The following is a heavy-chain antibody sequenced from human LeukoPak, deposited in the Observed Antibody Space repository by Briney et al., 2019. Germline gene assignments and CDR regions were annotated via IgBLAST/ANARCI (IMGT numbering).Heavy chain of an antibody. Sequence: GGSLRLSCVVSGFSFSSKGMHWVRRAPGKGLEWVAVISYDGSNQYYAGSVRGRFTISRDNSKNTLYLQMNSLRPEDTAVYYCATDPSNYGSGSSFDYWGQGTLVTVSS. J-gene: IGHJ4*02. D-gene: IGHD3-10*01. CDR1: GFSFSSKG. V-gene: IGHV3-30*03. CDR3: ATDPSNYGSGSSFDY. CDR2: ISYDGSNQ.